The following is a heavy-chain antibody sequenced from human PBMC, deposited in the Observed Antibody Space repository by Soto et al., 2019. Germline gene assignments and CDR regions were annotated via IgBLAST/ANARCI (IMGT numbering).Heavy chain of an antibody. Sequence: QVQLVQSGAEVKKPGASVKVSCKASGYTFISYAMHWVRQAPGQRFEWMGWINAGNGNTEYSQKFQGRVTINRDTSASTAYMELSSLGSEDTAVYYCARCPTVTAQTLFDYWGQGTLVTVSS. CDR3: ARCPTVTAQTLFDY. J-gene: IGHJ4*02. V-gene: IGHV1-3*01. CDR2: INAGNGNT. CDR1: GYTFISYA. D-gene: IGHD4-17*01.